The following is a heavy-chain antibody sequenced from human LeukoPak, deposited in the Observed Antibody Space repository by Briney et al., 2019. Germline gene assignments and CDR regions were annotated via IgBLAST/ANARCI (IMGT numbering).Heavy chain of an antibody. CDR1: GGSISIITYS. V-gene: IGHV4-39*07. Sequence: PSETLSLTCSVSGGSISIITYSWGWIRQPPGKGLEWIGSISYSGITYYNSSLKNRITISADTSKNQFSLNVSSVTAADTAVYYCARATSSYFYYMDVWGKGTTVTISS. D-gene: IGHD5-12*01. CDR2: ISYSGIT. J-gene: IGHJ6*03. CDR3: ARATSSYFYYMDV.